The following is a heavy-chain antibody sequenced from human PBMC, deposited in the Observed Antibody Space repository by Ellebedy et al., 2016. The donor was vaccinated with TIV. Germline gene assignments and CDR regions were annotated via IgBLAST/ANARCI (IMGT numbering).Heavy chain of an antibody. CDR1: GGSINSAGYY. CDR3: ARLKGGSDSFDF. D-gene: IGHD3-16*01. J-gene: IGHJ4*02. V-gene: IGHV4-31*01. CDR2: IYYTGTT. Sequence: LRLSCAVSGGSINSAGYYRSWIRQHPGTGLEWIGYIYYTGTTYYNPSLKSLVTISLDTSKSQFSLKLNSVTDADTAVYYCARLKGGSDSFDFWGQGTLVTVSS.